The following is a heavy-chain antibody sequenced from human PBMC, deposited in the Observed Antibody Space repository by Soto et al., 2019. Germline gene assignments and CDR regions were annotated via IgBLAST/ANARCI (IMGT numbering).Heavy chain of an antibody. J-gene: IGHJ5*02. D-gene: IGHD3-10*01. CDR2: ISSSSTYI. V-gene: IGHV3-21*01. CDR1: GFTFSSYS. CDR3: ARGFPYYYGXGSEWFDP. Sequence: GGSLRLSCAASGFTFSSYSMNWVRQAPGKGLEWVSSISSSSTYIYYADSVKGRFTISRDNAKNSLYLQMNSLRAEDTAVYYCARGFPYYYGXGSEWFDPWGQGTLVTVSS.